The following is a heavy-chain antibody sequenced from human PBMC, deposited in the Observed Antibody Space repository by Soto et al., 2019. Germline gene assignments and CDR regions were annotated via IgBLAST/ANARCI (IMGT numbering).Heavy chain of an antibody. CDR2: ISHDGGIK. V-gene: IGHV3-30-3*01. CDR3: AREHDALDV. J-gene: IGHJ6*02. CDR1: GFPFTSYA. D-gene: IGHD1-1*01. Sequence: QVQLVESGGGVVQPGRSLTLSFAASGFPFTSYAIHWVRPAPGKGLEWVAVISHDGGIKHYADSVKGRFTISRDNSKNTLYLQMNSLRDEDTAVYHCAREHDALDVWGQGTTVTVAS.